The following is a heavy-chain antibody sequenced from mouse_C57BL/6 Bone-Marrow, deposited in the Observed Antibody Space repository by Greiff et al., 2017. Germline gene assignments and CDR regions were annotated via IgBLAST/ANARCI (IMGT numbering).Heavy chain of an antibody. Sequence: EVQLVESGGGLVKPGGSLKLSCAASGFTFSSYTMSWVRQTPEKRLEWVATISGGGGNTYYPDSVKGRFTISRDNAKNTLYLQMSRLRSEDTALYYCARHPSLSAMGYWGKGTSVTVSS. V-gene: IGHV5-9*01. CDR3: ARHPSLSAMGY. CDR2: ISGGGGNT. CDR1: GFTFSSYT. J-gene: IGHJ4*01.